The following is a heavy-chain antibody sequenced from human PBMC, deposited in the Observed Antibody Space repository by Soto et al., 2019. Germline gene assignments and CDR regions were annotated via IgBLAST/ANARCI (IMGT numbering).Heavy chain of an antibody. CDR3: TRLTVDTMTSLNY. V-gene: IGHV3-74*01. CDR1: GFTFSRYW. Sequence: EVQLVESGGDLVQPGVFLSLSCATSGFTFSRYWMQWVHQVPGKVLVWVSRINSDGSSIRYSYSVKGRFTISRDNATKTLYLRMNRPTVDYTAMYYCTRLTVDTMTSLNYWGQGTVLTVSS. CDR2: INSDGSSI. D-gene: IGHD5-18*01. J-gene: IGHJ4*02.